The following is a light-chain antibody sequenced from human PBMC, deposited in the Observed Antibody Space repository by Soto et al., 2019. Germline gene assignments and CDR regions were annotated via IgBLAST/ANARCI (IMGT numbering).Light chain of an antibody. Sequence: QSVLTQPPSSSGTPGQRVTISCSGSSSNIGSNYVYWYQQLPGTAPKLLIYRNNERPSGVPDRFSGYKSGTSASLAISGLRSEDEADYYCAAWDDSLKVVFGGGTKLTVL. CDR3: AAWDDSLKVV. CDR1: SSNIGSNY. J-gene: IGLJ2*01. V-gene: IGLV1-47*01. CDR2: RNN.